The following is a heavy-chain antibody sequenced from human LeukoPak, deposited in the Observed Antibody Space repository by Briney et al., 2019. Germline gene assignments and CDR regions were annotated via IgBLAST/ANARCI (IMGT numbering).Heavy chain of an antibody. CDR3: ARDPGSSSWYSRYYYYYMDV. CDR2: INSDGSST. Sequence: PGGSLRLSCAASGFTFSSYWMHWVRQAPGKGLVWVSRINSDGSSTSYADSVKGRFTISRDNAKNTLYLQMNSLRAEDTAVYYCARDPGSSSWYSRYYYYYMDVWGKGTTVTVSS. J-gene: IGHJ6*03. D-gene: IGHD6-13*01. V-gene: IGHV3-74*01. CDR1: GFTFSSYW.